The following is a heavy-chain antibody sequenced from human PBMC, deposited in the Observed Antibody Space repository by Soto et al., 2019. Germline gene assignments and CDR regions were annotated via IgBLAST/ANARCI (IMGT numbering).Heavy chain of an antibody. CDR1: GFTFSSYG. D-gene: IGHD3-9*01. CDR3: AKDQGVLRYFGWLLSGTYFDY. V-gene: IGHV3-30*18. Sequence: GGSLRLSCAASGFTFSSYGMHWARQAPGKGLEWVAVISYDGSNKYYADSVKGRFTISRDNSKNTLYLQMNSLRAEDTAVYYCAKDQGVLRYFGWLLSGTYFDYWGQGTLVTVSS. J-gene: IGHJ4*02. CDR2: ISYDGSNK.